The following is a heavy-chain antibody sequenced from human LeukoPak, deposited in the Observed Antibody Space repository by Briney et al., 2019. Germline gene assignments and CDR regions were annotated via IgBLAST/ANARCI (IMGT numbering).Heavy chain of an antibody. CDR2: ISSSSSYI. J-gene: IGHJ4*02. Sequence: GGSLRLSCAASGFTFSSYSMNWVRQAPGKGLEWVSSISSSSSYIYYADSVKGRFTISRDNAKNSLYLQMNSPRAEDTAVYYCARDPGAYYDFWSGYYAIDYWGQGTLVTVSS. CDR3: ARDPGAYYDFWSGYYAIDY. CDR1: GFTFSSYS. D-gene: IGHD3-3*01. V-gene: IGHV3-21*01.